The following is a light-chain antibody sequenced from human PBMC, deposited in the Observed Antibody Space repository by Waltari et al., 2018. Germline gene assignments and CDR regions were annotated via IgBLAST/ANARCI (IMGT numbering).Light chain of an antibody. J-gene: IGKJ4*01. CDR2: GTF. Sequence: SVSPGETVSLSCRAGQSVSPKLAWYQQKPGQAPRLLIYGTFVRATGIPGRFSGSESGTEFTLTISSLQSEDFALYYCQQYHDSPRTFGGGTKVEI. CDR1: QSVSPK. V-gene: IGKV3-15*01. CDR3: QQYHDSPRT.